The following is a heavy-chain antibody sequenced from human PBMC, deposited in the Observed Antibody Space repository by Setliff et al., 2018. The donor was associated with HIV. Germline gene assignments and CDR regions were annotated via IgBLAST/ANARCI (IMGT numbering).Heavy chain of an antibody. Sequence: ASVKVSCKASGYTFTSYPMHWVRQAPGQGLEWMGVINTSGGSAGYAEKFRGRVTMTRDTSTSTVYMELRSLRSDDTAVYYCARDRAGDAFDIWGQGTMVTVSS. CDR2: INTSGGSA. CDR1: GYTFTSYP. CDR3: ARDRAGDAFDI. J-gene: IGHJ3*02. V-gene: IGHV1-46*01. D-gene: IGHD3-10*01.